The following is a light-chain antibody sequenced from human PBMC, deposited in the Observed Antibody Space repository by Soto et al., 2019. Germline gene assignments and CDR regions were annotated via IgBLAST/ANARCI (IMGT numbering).Light chain of an antibody. CDR3: SSYTSSRTPYV. J-gene: IGLJ1*01. V-gene: IGLV2-14*03. Sequence: QSVLTQPPSVSGSPGQSVAISCTGTSSDFGSYDYVSWYQHHPGKAPKLMIHDVSNRPSGVSNRFSGSKSGNTASLTISGLQAEDEADYYCSSYTSSRTPYVFGTGTKVTVL. CDR1: SSDFGSYDY. CDR2: DVS.